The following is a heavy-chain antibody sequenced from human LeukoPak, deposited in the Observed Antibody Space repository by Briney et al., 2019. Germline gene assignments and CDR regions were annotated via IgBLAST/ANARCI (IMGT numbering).Heavy chain of an antibody. Sequence: GGSLRLSCAASGFTFDDYAMHWVRQAPGKGLEWVSGISWNSGSIGYADSVKGRFTISRDNAKNSLYLQMNSLRAEDTALYYCAKAYNYDGSGYYYSGAFDIWGQGTMVTVSS. J-gene: IGHJ3*02. CDR1: GFTFDDYA. CDR2: ISWNSGSI. CDR3: AKAYNYDGSGYYYSGAFDI. V-gene: IGHV3-9*01. D-gene: IGHD3-22*01.